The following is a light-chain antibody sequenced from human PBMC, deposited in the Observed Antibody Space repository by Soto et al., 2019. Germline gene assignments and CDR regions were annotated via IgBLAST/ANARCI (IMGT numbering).Light chain of an antibody. V-gene: IGLV4-69*01. CDR3: QTWVTGLWV. CDR1: TGHSTYA. J-gene: IGLJ3*02. CDR2: LNSDGRH. Sequence: QLVLTQSPSASASLGASVKLTCTLSTGHSTYAIAWHQQQPEKGPRYLMKLNSDGRHTRGDGIPDRFSGSSSGAERYLTISSLQSEDEADYYCQTWVTGLWVFGGGTKLTVL.